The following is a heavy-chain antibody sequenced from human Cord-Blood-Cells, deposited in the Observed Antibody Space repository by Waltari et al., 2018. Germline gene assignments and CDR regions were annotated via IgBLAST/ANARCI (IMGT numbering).Heavy chain of an antibody. CDR2: IIPIFGTA. CDR3: ARAHNWGSLYYFDY. Sequence: QVQLVQSGAEVKKPGSSVTVSCKASGGPFSSYAISWVRQAPGQGLEWMGGIIPIFGTANYAQKFQGRVTITADESTSTAYMELSSLRSEDTAVYYCARAHNWGSLYYFDYWGQGTLVTVSS. J-gene: IGHJ4*02. CDR1: GGPFSSYA. V-gene: IGHV1-69*01. D-gene: IGHD7-27*01.